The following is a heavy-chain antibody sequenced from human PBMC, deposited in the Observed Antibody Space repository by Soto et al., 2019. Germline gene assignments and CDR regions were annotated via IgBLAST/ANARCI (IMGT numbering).Heavy chain of an antibody. Sequence: QVQLVESGGGVVQPGRSLRLSCAASGFTFSSYGMHWVRQAPGKGLEWVAVIWYDGSNKYYADSVKGRFTISRDNSKNTLYLQMNSLRAEDTAVYYCAREGTADSWFDYWGQGTLVTVSS. J-gene: IGHJ4*02. V-gene: IGHV3-33*01. CDR1: GFTFSSYG. CDR2: IWYDGSNK. CDR3: AREGTADSWFDY. D-gene: IGHD6-13*01.